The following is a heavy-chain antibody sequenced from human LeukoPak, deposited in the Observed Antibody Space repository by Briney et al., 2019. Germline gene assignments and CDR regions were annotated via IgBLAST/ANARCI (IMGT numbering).Heavy chain of an antibody. J-gene: IGHJ6*02. Sequence: SETLSHTCAVYGGSFSGYYWSWIRQPPGKGLEWIGEINHSGSTNYNPSLKSRVTISVDTSKNQFSLKLSSVTAADTAVYYCARVVVAATLYYYGMDVWGQGTTVTVSS. V-gene: IGHV4-34*01. CDR1: GGSFSGYY. CDR2: INHSGST. D-gene: IGHD2-15*01. CDR3: ARVVVAATLYYYGMDV.